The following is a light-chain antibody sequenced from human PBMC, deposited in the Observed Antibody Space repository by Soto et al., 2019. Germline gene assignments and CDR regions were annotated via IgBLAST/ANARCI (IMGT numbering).Light chain of an antibody. J-gene: IGKJ1*01. CDR2: DAS. Sequence: EIVLTQSPATLSLSPGERATFSCRASQSVSSYLAWYQQKPGQAPRLLIYDASNRATGIPARFTGSGSGTDFTLTLSSLEPEDFAVYYCQQRSSWPSTFGQGTKVEIK. V-gene: IGKV3-11*01. CDR3: QQRSSWPST. CDR1: QSVSSY.